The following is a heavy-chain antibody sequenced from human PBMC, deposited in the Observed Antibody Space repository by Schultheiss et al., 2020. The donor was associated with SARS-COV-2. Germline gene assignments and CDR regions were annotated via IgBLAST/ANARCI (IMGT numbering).Heavy chain of an antibody. CDR1: GGSVSSGSYY. D-gene: IGHD2-15*01. V-gene: IGHV4-61*01. Sequence: SETLSLTCTVSGGSVSSGSYYLSWIRHPPGKGLEWIGYIYYSGSTYYNPSLKSRVTISVDTSKNKFSLKLSSVSAADTAVYYCASTSDIVVAVATAWGQGTLVTVSS. CDR2: IYYSGST. CDR3: ASTSDIVVAVATA. J-gene: IGHJ1*01.